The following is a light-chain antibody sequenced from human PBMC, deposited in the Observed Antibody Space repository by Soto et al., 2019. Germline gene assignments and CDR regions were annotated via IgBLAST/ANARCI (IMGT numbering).Light chain of an antibody. V-gene: IGKV1-5*03. J-gene: IGKJ1*01. Sequence: IQMTRSPSTLSPSVGDRVTIACRASQSISSYLAWYQQKPGKAPNLLIYKASNLASGVPSRFTGGGSGTDFTLTISSLQPEDFATYYCLQDYSYPWTFGQGTKVDIK. CDR3: LQDYSYPWT. CDR1: QSISSY. CDR2: KAS.